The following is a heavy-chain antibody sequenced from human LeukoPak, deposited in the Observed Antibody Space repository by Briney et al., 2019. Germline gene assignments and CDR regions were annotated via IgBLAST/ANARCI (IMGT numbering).Heavy chain of an antibody. CDR1: GGSFSGYY. CDR2: INHSVST. CDR3: ARREAWWKWLPELRQFDS. D-gene: IGHD6-19*01. V-gene: IGHV4-34*01. Sequence: SETLSLTCAVDGGSFSGYYWSWIRQPPGKWLEWIGEINHSVSTNYNPSLKSGVTISINTSKNQFSLNLKSVTAADTAVYYCARREAWWKWLPELRQFDSWGQGTLVTVSS. J-gene: IGHJ4*02.